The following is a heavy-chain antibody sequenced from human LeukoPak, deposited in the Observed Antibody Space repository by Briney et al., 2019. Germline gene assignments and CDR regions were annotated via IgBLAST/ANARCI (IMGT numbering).Heavy chain of an antibody. D-gene: IGHD6-19*01. V-gene: IGHV3-64*01. CDR2: ISSNGGST. J-gene: IGHJ4*02. CDR3: ARPNGYSSGWYRF. Sequence: GGSLRLSCAAPGFTFSSYAMHWVRQAPGKGLEYVSAISSNGGSTYYANSVKGRFTISRDNSKNTLYLQMGSLRAEDMAVYYCARPNGYSSGWYRFWGQGTLVTVSS. CDR1: GFTFSSYA.